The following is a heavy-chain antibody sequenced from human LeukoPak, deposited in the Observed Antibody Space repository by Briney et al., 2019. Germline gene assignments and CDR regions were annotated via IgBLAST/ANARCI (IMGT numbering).Heavy chain of an antibody. V-gene: IGHV4-59*11. CDR1: GGSISSHY. D-gene: IGHD1-26*01. J-gene: IGHJ6*02. CDR3: ARSGSGSYYYYYGMDV. CDR2: IYYSGST. Sequence: SETLSLTCTVSGGSISSHYWSWIRQPPGKGLEWIGYIYYSGSTNYNPSLKSRVTISVDTSKNQFSLKLSSVTAADTAVYYCARSGSGSYYYYYGMDVWGQGTTVTVSS.